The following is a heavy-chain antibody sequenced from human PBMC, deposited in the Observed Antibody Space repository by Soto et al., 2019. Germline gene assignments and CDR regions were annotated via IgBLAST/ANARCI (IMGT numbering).Heavy chain of an antibody. V-gene: IGHV4-30-4*01. J-gene: IGHJ4*02. Sequence: SETLSLTCTVSGGSISSADYYWSWIRQPPGKGLEWIGYIYQSGSTHHNPSLKSRVTISLDTSKNQFSLKLSSVTAADTAVYYCDRGLNYDFWKDDSDGCYFDYWGKGTLVTVSS. CDR2: IYQSGST. D-gene: IGHD3-3*01. CDR1: GGSISSADYY. CDR3: DRGLNYDFWKDDSDGCYFDY.